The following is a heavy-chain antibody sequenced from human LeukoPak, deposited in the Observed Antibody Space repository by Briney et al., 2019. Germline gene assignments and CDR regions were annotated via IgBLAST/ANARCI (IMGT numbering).Heavy chain of an antibody. V-gene: IGHV4-59*01. Sequence: SETLSLTCTVSGGSISSYYWSWIRQPPGKGLEWIGYIYYSGSTNYNPSLKSRVTISVDTSKNQFSLKLSSVTAADTAVYYCARARASGRSGFDYWGQGTLVTVSS. CDR2: IYYSGST. D-gene: IGHD2-15*01. CDR1: GGSISSYY. J-gene: IGHJ4*02. CDR3: ARARASGRSGFDY.